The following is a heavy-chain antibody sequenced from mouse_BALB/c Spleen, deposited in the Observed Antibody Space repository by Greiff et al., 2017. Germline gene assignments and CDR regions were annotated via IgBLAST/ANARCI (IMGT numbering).Heavy chain of an antibody. D-gene: IGHD1-1*01. V-gene: IGHV2-6-7*01. Sequence: QVQLQQSGPGLVAPSQSLSITCTVSGFSLTGYGVNWVRQPPGKGLEWLGMIWGDGSTDYNSALKSRLSISKDNSKSQVFLKMNSLQTDDTARYYCARDLGGSSYYYYAMDYWGQGTSVTVSS. CDR3: ARDLGGSSYYYYAMDY. CDR1: GFSLTGYG. CDR2: IWGDGST. J-gene: IGHJ4*01.